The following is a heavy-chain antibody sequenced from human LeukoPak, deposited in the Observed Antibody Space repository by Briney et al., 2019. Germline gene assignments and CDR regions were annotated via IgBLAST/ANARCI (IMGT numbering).Heavy chain of an antibody. J-gene: IGHJ4*02. CDR1: GGSMSSYY. V-gene: IGHV4-4*07. CDR3: ARHALRITMIVVDYYFDY. CDR2: IHTSGTT. D-gene: IGHD3-22*01. Sequence: PSETLSLTCTVSGGSMSSYYWSFIRQPAGKGLEWIGRIHTSGTTYYNPSLKSRVTMSVDTSKNQFSLKLSSVTAADTAVYYCARHALRITMIVVDYYFDYWGQGTLVTVSS.